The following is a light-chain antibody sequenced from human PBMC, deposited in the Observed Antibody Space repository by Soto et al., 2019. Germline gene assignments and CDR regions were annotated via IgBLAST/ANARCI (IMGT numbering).Light chain of an antibody. CDR2: GAS. J-gene: IGKJ1*01. V-gene: IGKV3-20*01. Sequence: EIVMTQSPATLSVSPWDRATLSCRASQSVSNNYLAWYQQKPGQAPRLLIYGASNRATGIPDRFSGSGSGTDFTLTISRLEPEDFAVYYCQQYGSSPQTFGQGTKVDIK. CDR3: QQYGSSPQT. CDR1: QSVSNNY.